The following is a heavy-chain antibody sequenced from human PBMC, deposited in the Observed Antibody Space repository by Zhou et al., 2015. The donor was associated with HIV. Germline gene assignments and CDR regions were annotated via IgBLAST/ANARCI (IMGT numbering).Heavy chain of an antibody. Sequence: QVQLVQSGAEVKKPGASVKVSCMGSGYTFSDYYMNWVRQAPGQGLEWMGWINPKTGATKYAQTFQGRVTMTSDAAINTVYMELSRVQSSDSALYYCSTHTDNIVLVTALDVWGQGTMVSVSS. D-gene: IGHD2-21*02. CDR3: STHTDNIVLVTALDV. CDR2: INPKTGAT. V-gene: IGHV1-2*02. J-gene: IGHJ3*01. CDR1: GYTFSDYY.